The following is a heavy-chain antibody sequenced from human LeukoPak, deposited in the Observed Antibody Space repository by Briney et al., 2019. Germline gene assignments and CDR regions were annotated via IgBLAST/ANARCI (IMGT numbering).Heavy chain of an antibody. J-gene: IGHJ4*02. V-gene: IGHV4-59*01. CDR3: ARDRSGYSSGWYHLGY. Sequence: KPSETLSLTCTVSGGSISRYYWSWIRQPPGKGLEWIGYIYYSGSTNYNPSLKSRVTISVDTSKNQFSLKLSSVTATDTAVYYCARDRSGYSSGWYHLGYWGQGTLVSVSS. D-gene: IGHD6-19*01. CDR2: IYYSGST. CDR1: GGSISRYY.